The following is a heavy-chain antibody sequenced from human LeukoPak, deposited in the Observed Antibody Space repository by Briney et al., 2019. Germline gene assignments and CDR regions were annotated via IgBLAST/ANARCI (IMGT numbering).Heavy chain of an antibody. V-gene: IGHV3-21*01. J-gene: IGHJ5*02. D-gene: IGHD5-24*01. CDR2: ISSSSDYR. Sequence: GGSLRLSCAASGFIFSDYGMNWVRQAPGKGLEWVSSISSSSDYRYYADSVKGRFTISRDNAKNSLYLQMNSLRGEDTAVYYCASTNYRGGTTGYNWFDPWGQGTLVTVSS. CDR3: ASTNYRGGTTGYNWFDP. CDR1: GFIFSDYG.